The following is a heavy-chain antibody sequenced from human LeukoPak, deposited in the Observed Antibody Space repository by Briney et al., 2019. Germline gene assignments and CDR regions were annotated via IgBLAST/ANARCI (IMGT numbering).Heavy chain of an antibody. CDR1: GFTVSSNY. Sequence: HPGGSLRLSCAASGFTVSSNYMSWVRRAPRKGLEWVSVSYIGGSTYYAYSVTGRFTISRDKYKTTLYLQMNSLRAEDTAVYYCARDYGLAVAGTEYWGQGTLVTVSS. D-gene: IGHD6-19*01. CDR2: SYIGGST. CDR3: ARDYGLAVAGTEY. V-gene: IGHV3-53*01. J-gene: IGHJ4*02.